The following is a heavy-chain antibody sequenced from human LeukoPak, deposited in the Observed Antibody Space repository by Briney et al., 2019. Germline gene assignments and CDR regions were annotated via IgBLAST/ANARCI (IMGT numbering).Heavy chain of an antibody. J-gene: IGHJ4*02. V-gene: IGHV4-59*01. CDR2: IYYSGNT. CDR1: GGSLSSYY. D-gene: IGHD4-11*01. CDR3: ARSGSNSYYFDY. Sequence: SETLSLTCTVSGGSLSSYYWSWIRQPPGKGLEWIGYIYYSGNTNYNPSLKSRVTISVDTSKNQFSLKLSSVTAADTAVYYCARSGSNSYYFDYWGQGTLVTVSS.